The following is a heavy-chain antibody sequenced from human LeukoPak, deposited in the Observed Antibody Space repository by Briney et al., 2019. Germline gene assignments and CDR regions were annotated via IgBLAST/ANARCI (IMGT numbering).Heavy chain of an antibody. D-gene: IGHD2-2*01. V-gene: IGHV4-39*07. CDR2: IYHSGST. CDR3: ARAQAQYQLLNWFDP. CDR1: GGSISSSSYY. J-gene: IGHJ5*02. Sequence: SETLSLTCTVSGGSISSSSYYWGWIRQPPGKGLEWIGSIYHSGSTYYNPSLKSRVTISVDTSKNQFSLKLSSVTAADTAVYYCARAQAQYQLLNWFDPWGQGTLVTVSS.